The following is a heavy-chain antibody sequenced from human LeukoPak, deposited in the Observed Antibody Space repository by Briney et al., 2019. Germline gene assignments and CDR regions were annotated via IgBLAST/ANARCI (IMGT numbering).Heavy chain of an antibody. Sequence: GGSLRLSCAASGFTFTNYPMIWVRQAPGKGLEWVSTISGSDDGTYYADSVRGRFTISRDNSKNTLYLQMKALRDEDTATYYCAKRGPIYSSTPGNYFDYWGQGTLVTVSS. D-gene: IGHD3-10*01. CDR2: ISGSDDGT. CDR1: GFTFTNYP. J-gene: IGHJ4*02. CDR3: AKRGPIYSSTPGNYFDY. V-gene: IGHV3-23*01.